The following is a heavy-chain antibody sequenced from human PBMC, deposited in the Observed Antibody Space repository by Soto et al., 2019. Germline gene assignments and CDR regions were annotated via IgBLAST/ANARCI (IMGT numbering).Heavy chain of an antibody. D-gene: IGHD2-2*01. CDR3: TTAKGKIVLVPAAYRDY. Sequence: GGSLRLSCVASGFTFSSCAMHWVRQVPGKGLEWLAVVTHDGSLYPYADSVKGRFSISRDNSRKTLYLQMNSLRPEDTAVYYCTTAKGKIVLVPAAYRDYWGQGT. CDR1: GFTFSSCA. J-gene: IGHJ4*02. V-gene: IGHV3-30*03. CDR2: VTHDGSLY.